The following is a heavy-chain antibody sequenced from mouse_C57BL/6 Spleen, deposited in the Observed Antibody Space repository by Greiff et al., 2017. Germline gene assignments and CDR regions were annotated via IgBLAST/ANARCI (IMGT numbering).Heavy chain of an antibody. CDR2: ISYDGSN. J-gene: IGHJ2*01. CDR3: ATLLRPYYFDY. D-gene: IGHD2-4*01. CDR1: GYSITSGYY. Sequence: DVKLQESGPGLVKPSQSLSLTCSVTGYSITSGYYWNWIRQFPGNKLEWMGYISYDGSNNYNPSLKNRISITRDTSQNQFFLKLNSVTTEDTATYYCATLLRPYYFDYWGQGTTLTVSS. V-gene: IGHV3-6*01.